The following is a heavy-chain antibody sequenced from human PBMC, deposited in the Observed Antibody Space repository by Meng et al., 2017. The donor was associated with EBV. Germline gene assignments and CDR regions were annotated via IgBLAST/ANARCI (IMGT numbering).Heavy chain of an antibody. CDR3: ARAPDNWNDGPYY. Sequence: QVVMWQGWGGVKKHGSWGRSLCRASGGNFSSYAICWGRRAPGQGLEWMGGIVSIFCTANYAQKSQGRVTITADESTSTAYMALSSLRSEDTAVYYCARAPDNWNDGPYYWGQGTLVTVSS. CDR1: GGNFSSYA. D-gene: IGHD1-20*01. V-gene: IGHV1-69*01. J-gene: IGHJ4*02. CDR2: IVSIFCTA.